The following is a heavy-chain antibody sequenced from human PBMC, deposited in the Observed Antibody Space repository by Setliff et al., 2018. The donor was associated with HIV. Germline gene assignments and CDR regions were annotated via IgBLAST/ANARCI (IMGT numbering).Heavy chain of an antibody. V-gene: IGHV4-39*07. Sequence: PSETLSLTCSVSGVSTSSSTYYWGWIRQPPGKGLEWIGYIFYTGSTYYNPSLKSRVTISLDTSKNQFSLKLSSVTAADTAVYYCARDIQAAGTGWFDPWGQGTLVTVSS. D-gene: IGHD6-13*01. CDR2: IFYTGST. J-gene: IGHJ5*02. CDR3: ARDIQAAGTGWFDP. CDR1: GVSTSSSTYY.